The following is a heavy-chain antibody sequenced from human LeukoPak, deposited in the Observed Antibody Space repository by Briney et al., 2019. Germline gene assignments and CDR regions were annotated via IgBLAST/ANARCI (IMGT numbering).Heavy chain of an antibody. J-gene: IGHJ4*02. CDR2: INHSGST. Sequence: PSETLSLTCAVYGGSFSGYYWSWIRQPPGKGLEWIGEINHSGSTNYNPSLKSRVTISVDTSKNHFSLKLSSVTAADTAVYYCAREYCTNGVCSKRYYFDYWGQGTLVTVSS. CDR1: GGSFSGYY. D-gene: IGHD2-8*01. V-gene: IGHV4-34*01. CDR3: AREYCTNGVCSKRYYFDY.